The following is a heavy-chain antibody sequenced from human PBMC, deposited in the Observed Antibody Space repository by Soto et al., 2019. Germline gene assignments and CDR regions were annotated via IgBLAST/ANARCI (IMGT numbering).Heavy chain of an antibody. J-gene: IGHJ4*02. D-gene: IGHD6-13*01. CDR3: ARVSIAAAGNLDY. V-gene: IGHV1-69*13. Sequence: SVKVSCKASGGTFSSYAISWVRQAPGQGLEWMGGIIPIFGTANYAQKFQGRVTITADESTSTAYMELSSLRSEDAAVYYCARVSIAAAGNLDYWGQGTLVTVSS. CDR1: GGTFSSYA. CDR2: IIPIFGTA.